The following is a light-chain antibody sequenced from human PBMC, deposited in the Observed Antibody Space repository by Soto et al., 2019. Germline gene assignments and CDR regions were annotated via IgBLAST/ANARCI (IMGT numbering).Light chain of an antibody. Sequence: QSVLTQPPSVSGAPGQRVTISCTGSSSNIGANYDVHWYRQLPGTAPKLLIYDNNNRPSGVPDRFSGSKSGTSASLAITGLQADDEADYYCQSYDSSLSGSIFGGGTKLTV. J-gene: IGLJ2*01. CDR3: QSYDSSLSGSI. CDR2: DNN. CDR1: SSNIGANYD. V-gene: IGLV1-40*01.